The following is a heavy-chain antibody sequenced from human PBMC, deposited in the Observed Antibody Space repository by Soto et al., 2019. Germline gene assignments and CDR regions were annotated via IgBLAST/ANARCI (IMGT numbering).Heavy chain of an antibody. CDR2: INPTGTMT. CDR1: GYTFITSYY. CDR3: ARDTGYDHDAFDI. Sequence: ASVKVSCKSSGYTFITSYYTHWVRQAPGQGLEWMGIINPTGTMTKYSERFQGRLTMTRDTSTSTDYMELSTLTSEDTAVYFCARDTGYDHDAFDIWGQGTMVTVSS. D-gene: IGHD5-12*01. V-gene: IGHV1-46*01. J-gene: IGHJ3*02.